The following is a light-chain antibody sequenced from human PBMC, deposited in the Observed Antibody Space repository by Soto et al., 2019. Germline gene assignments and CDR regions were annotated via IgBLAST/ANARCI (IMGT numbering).Light chain of an antibody. CDR2: DVS. CDR3: CSYAGSYTYVV. CDR1: SSDVGGYNY. J-gene: IGLJ2*01. V-gene: IGLV2-11*01. Sequence: SLLTQPRPVSGSPGQSVTLSCTGTSSDVGGYNYVSWYQQHPGKAPKLMIYDVSKRPSGVPDRFSGSKSGNTASLTISGLQAEDEADYYCCSYAGSYTYVVFGGGTKVTVL.